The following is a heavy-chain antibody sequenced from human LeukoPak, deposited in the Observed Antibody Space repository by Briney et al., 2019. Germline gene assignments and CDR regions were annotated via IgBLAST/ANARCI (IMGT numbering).Heavy chain of an antibody. CDR1: GGSICSGSYY. D-gene: IGHD6-13*01. J-gene: IGHJ6*03. Sequence: SETLSLTCTVSGGSICSGSYYWSWIRQPAGKGLEWIGRIYTSGSTNYNPSLKSRVTISVDTSKNQFSLKLSSVTAADTAVYYCARVTGSSSSRGRGYYYYMDVWGKGTTVTVSS. CDR2: IYTSGST. V-gene: IGHV4-61*02. CDR3: ARVTGSSSSRGRGYYYYMDV.